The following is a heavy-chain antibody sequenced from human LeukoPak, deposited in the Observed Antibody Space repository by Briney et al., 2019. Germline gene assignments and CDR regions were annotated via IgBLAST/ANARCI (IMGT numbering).Heavy chain of an antibody. CDR2: ISSSGSYI. CDR1: GFTFSSYS. CDR3: ARDVAGTTLGGHDY. V-gene: IGHV3-21*01. Sequence: PGGSLRLSCAASGFTFSSYSMNWVRQAPGKGLEWVSSISSSGSYIYYADSVKGRFTISRDNAKNSLYLQMNSLRAEDTAVYYCARDVAGTTLGGHDYWGQGTLVTVSS. D-gene: IGHD1-7*01. J-gene: IGHJ4*02.